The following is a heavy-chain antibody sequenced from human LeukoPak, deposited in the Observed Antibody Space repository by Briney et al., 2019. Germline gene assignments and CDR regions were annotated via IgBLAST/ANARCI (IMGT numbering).Heavy chain of an antibody. CDR2: INPNSGGT. V-gene: IGHV1-2*02. CDR1: GYTFTGYF. Sequence: ASVKVSCKASGYTFTGYFMDWVRQAPGQGLEWMGRINPNSGGTNYAQKFQGRVTMTGDTSISTAYMELNRLTSDDTAVYYCARGLGGNYPGNWGQGTQVTVSS. J-gene: IGHJ4*02. D-gene: IGHD2-21*01. CDR3: ARGLGGNYPGN.